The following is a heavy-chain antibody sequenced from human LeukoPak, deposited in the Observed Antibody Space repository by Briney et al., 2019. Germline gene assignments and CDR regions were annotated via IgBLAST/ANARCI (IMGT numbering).Heavy chain of an antibody. CDR2: IYTSGST. Sequence: PSETLSLTCTVPGGSISSYHWSWIRQPAGKGLEWIGRIYTSGSTNYNPSLKSRVTMSVDTSKNQFSLKMSPVTAADTAVYYCAGGNYYDSTTYYRAFDIWGQGTMVTVSS. J-gene: IGHJ3*02. V-gene: IGHV4-4*07. CDR3: AGGNYYDSTTYYRAFDI. CDR1: GGSISSYH. D-gene: IGHD3-22*01.